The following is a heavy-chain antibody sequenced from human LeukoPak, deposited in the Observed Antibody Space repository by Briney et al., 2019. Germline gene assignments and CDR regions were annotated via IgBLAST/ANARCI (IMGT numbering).Heavy chain of an antibody. D-gene: IGHD2-2*01. Sequence: PSETLSLTCTVSGGSISSSSYYWGWIRQPPGKGLEWIGSIYYSGSTYYNPSLKSRVTISVDTSKNQFSLKPSSVTAADTAVYYCARGYCSSTSCLNWFDPWGQGTLVTVSS. J-gene: IGHJ5*02. CDR2: IYYSGST. CDR3: ARGYCSSTSCLNWFDP. CDR1: GGSISSSSYY. V-gene: IGHV4-39*07.